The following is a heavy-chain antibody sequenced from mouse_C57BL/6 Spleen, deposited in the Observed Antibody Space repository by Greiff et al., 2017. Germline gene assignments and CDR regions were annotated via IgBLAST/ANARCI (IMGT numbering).Heavy chain of an antibody. V-gene: IGHV2-9-1*01. CDR2: IWTGGGT. CDR1: GFSLTSYA. J-gene: IGHJ4*01. D-gene: IGHD2-4*01. CDR3: ARKYDYGLYAMDY. Sequence: QVQLQQSGPGLVAPSQSLSITCTVSGFSLTSYAISWVRQPPGKGLEWLGVIWTGGGTNYNSALKYRLSISKDNSKSQVFLKMNSLHTDDTARYYGARKYDYGLYAMDYWGQGTSVTVSA.